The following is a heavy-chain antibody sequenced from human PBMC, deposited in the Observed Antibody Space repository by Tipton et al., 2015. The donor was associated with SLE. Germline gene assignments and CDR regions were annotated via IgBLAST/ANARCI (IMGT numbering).Heavy chain of an antibody. J-gene: IGHJ4*02. CDR1: GFTFSDHY. CDR3: ARDIYVCTNGLCYPDY. CDR2: ISSSGSTI. D-gene: IGHD2-8*01. V-gene: IGHV3-11*01. Sequence: QLVQSGGALVKPGGSLRLSCAASGFTFSDHYLSWIRQAPGKGLEWVSYISSSGSTIYYADSVKGRFTIPRDNAKNSLYLQMNSLRAEDTALYFCARDIYVCTNGLCYPDYWSQGTLVTVSS.